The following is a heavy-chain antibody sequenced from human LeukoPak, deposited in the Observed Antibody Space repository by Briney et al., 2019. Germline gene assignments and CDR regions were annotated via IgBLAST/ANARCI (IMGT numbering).Heavy chain of an antibody. D-gene: IGHD6-13*01. CDR3: EREVIAAAGTGFNWFDP. CDR2: ISYDGSNK. CDR1: GFTFSSYA. V-gene: IGHV3-30*04. Sequence: GGSLRLSCAASGFTFSSYAMHWVRQAPGKGLEWVAVISYDGSNKYYADSVKGRFTISRDNSKNTLYLQMNSLRAEDTAVYYCEREVIAAAGTGFNWFDPWGQGTLVTVSS. J-gene: IGHJ5*02.